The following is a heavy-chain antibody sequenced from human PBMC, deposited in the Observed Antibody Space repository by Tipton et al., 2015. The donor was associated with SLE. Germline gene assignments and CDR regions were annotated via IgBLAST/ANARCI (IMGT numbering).Heavy chain of an antibody. CDR1: GFTFSTYW. CDR3: ARGAKTEEDAFDI. CDR2: INSDGSST. J-gene: IGHJ3*02. V-gene: IGHV3-74*01. Sequence: SLRLSCAAPGFTFSTYWMHWVRQAPGKGLVWVSRINSDGSSTNYADSVKGRFTISRDNAKNSLYLQMNSLRAEDTAVYYCARGAKTEEDAFDIWGQGTMITVSS.